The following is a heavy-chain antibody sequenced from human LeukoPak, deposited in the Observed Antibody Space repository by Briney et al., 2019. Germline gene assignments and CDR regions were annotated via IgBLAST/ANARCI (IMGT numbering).Heavy chain of an antibody. D-gene: IGHD2/OR15-2a*01. Sequence: SSETLSLTCTVSGGSISSYYWNWIRQPPGKELEWIGYIYYSGSTNYNPSLKSRVTISVDMSKNQFSLRLTSVTAADTAVYYCARKNDFDIWGQGTLVTVSS. V-gene: IGHV4-59*01. CDR3: ARKNDFDI. J-gene: IGHJ3*02. CDR2: IYYSGST. CDR1: GGSISSYY.